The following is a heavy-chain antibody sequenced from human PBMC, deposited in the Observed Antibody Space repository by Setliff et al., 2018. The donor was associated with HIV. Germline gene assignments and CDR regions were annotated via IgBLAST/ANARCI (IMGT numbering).Heavy chain of an antibody. D-gene: IGHD5-18*01. CDR3: ARHLLRGYIYIVFDY. V-gene: IGHV4-59*08. CDR2: THHSGST. CDR1: GGSISSYY. Sequence: SETLSLTCTVSGGSISSYYWSWIRQPAGKGLEWIGSTHHSGSTYYNPSLNSRVTISVDTSKNHFPLKLRSVTAADTAVYYCARHLLRGYIYIVFDYWGQGTLVTVSS. J-gene: IGHJ4*02.